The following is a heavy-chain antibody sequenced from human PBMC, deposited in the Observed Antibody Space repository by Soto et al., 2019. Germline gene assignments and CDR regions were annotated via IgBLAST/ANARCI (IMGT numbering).Heavy chain of an antibody. Sequence: QVQLVQSGAEVKKPGSSVKVSCKASGGTFSSYAINWVRQAPGQGLEWMGGIIPIFGTADYAQKFQGRVTITADESTTTAYMQLSSLQSEDTAVYYCASVAAKYYYYGMDVWGQGTTVTVSS. V-gene: IGHV1-69*12. J-gene: IGHJ6*02. CDR2: IIPIFGTA. CDR3: ASVAAKYYYYGMDV. D-gene: IGHD1-26*01. CDR1: GGTFSSYA.